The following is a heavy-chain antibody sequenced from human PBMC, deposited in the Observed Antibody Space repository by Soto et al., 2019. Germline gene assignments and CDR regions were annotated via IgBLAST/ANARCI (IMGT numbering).Heavy chain of an antibody. J-gene: IGHJ4*02. Sequence: PGESLNISCKGSGYSFTSYWIGWVRQMPGKGLEWMGIIYPGDSDTRYSPSFQGQVTISADKSISTAYLQWSSLKASDTALYYCARLFFYDSSGCPTALDYWGQGTLVTVS. CDR2: IYPGDSDT. CDR1: GYSFTSYW. V-gene: IGHV5-51*01. D-gene: IGHD3-22*01. CDR3: ARLFFYDSSGCPTALDY.